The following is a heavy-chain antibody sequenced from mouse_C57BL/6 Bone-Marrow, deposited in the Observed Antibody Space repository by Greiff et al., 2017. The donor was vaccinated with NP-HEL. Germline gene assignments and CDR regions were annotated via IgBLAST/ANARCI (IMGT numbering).Heavy chain of an antibody. CDR3: APITTVVPSYAMDY. CDR2: ISSGSSTI. D-gene: IGHD1-1*01. V-gene: IGHV5-17*01. CDR1: GFTFSDYG. J-gene: IGHJ4*01. Sequence: EVMLVESGGGLVKPGGSLKLSCAASGFTFSDYGMHWVRKAPEKGLEWVAYISSGSSTIYYADTVKGRFTISRDNAKNTLFLQMTSLRSEDTAMYYCAPITTVVPSYAMDYWGQGTSVTVSS.